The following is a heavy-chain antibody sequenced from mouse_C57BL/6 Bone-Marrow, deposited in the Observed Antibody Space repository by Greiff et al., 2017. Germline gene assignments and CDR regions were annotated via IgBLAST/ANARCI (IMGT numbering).Heavy chain of an antibody. Sequence: VQLQQSGAELVRPGSSVKLSCKASGYTFTSYWMDWVKQRPGQGLEWIGNIYPSDSETHYNQKFKDKATLTVDKSSGTAYMQLSSLTSEDSAVYYCARIYDGYDYWGQGTTLTVSS. CDR1: GYTFTSYW. D-gene: IGHD2-3*01. CDR2: IYPSDSET. J-gene: IGHJ2*01. V-gene: IGHV1-61*01. CDR3: ARIYDGYDY.